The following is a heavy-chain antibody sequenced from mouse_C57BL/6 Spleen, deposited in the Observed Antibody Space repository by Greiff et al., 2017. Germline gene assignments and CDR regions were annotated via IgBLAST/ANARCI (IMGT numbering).Heavy chain of an antibody. Sequence: VKLQQSGAELVKPGASVKLSCKASGYTFTEYTIHWVKQRSGQGLEWIGWFYPGSGSIKYNEKFKDKATLTADKSSSTVYMELSRLTSEYSAVYLCARHGEVITTVVAGAMDYWGQGTSVTVSS. CDR3: ARHGEVITTVVAGAMDY. J-gene: IGHJ4*01. CDR1: GYTFTEYT. CDR2: FYPGSGSI. V-gene: IGHV1-62-2*01. D-gene: IGHD1-1*01.